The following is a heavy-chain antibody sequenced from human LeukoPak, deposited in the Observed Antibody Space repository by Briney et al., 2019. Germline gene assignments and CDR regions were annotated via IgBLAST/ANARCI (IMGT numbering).Heavy chain of an antibody. CDR3: ARAFGIAVAGQPPPY. Sequence: PGGSLRLSCAASGFTFSSYNMNWVRQAPGKGLEWVSSISSSSSYIYYADSVKGRFTISRDNAKNSLYLQINSLRAEDTAVYYCARAFGIAVAGQPPPYCGQGTLVTVSS. J-gene: IGHJ4*02. CDR1: GFTFSSYN. CDR2: ISSSSSYI. D-gene: IGHD6-19*01. V-gene: IGHV3-21*01.